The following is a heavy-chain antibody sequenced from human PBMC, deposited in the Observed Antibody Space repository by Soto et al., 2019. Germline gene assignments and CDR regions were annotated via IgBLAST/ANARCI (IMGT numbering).Heavy chain of an antibody. D-gene: IGHD3-22*01. CDR1: GGSFSGHS. J-gene: IGHJ5*01. Sequence: SETLSFTCAVYGGSFSGHSWTWIRQSPGKGLEWIGDINHSGRVNYSPSLKSRVTISLDTSKNQFSLTLSAVTAADTAMYYCSTRAYDTNGYYRFDPRGQGTLVTVPQ. CDR3: STRAYDTNGYYRFDP. V-gene: IGHV4-34*01. CDR2: INHSGRV.